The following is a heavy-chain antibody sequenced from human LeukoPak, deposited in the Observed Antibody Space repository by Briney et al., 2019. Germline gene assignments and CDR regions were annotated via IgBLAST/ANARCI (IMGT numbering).Heavy chain of an antibody. CDR2: IYTSGST. D-gene: IGHD3-16*02. V-gene: IGHV4-4*07. CDR1: GGSISSYY. CDR3: ARGDKRVTFGGVIVPFDH. Sequence: KPSETLSLTCTVSGGSISSYYWSWIRQPAGKGLEWIGRIYTSGSTNYNPSLESRVTISVDTSKNQFSLKLTSVTPADTAVYYCARGDKRVTFGGVIVPFDHWGQGTLVTVSS. J-gene: IGHJ4*02.